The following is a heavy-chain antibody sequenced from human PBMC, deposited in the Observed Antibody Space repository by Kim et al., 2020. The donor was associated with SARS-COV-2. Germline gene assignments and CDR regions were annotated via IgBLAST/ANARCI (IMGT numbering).Heavy chain of an antibody. D-gene: IGHD5-18*01. CDR3: ARGYNYGFLYFAS. Sequence: HPTPSLKSPVTISLDTSKNQFSRGLSSVTAADTAVYYCARGYNYGFLYFASWGQGTLVTVSS. V-gene: IGHV4-59*09. J-gene: IGHJ4*02.